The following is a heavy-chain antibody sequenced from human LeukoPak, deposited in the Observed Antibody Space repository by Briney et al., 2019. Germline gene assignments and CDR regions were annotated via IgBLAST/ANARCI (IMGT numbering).Heavy chain of an antibody. V-gene: IGHV3-21*01. D-gene: IGHD3-10*01. CDR3: ARDTTYYYGSGSYSDAFDI. CDR2: ISSSSSYI. Sequence: GGSLRLSCAASGFSFSDYEMNWVRQAPGKGLEWVSSISSSSSYIYYADSVKGRFTISRDNAKNSLYLQMNSLRAEDTAVYYCARDTTYYYGSGSYSDAFDIWGQGTMVTVSS. CDR1: GFSFSDYE. J-gene: IGHJ3*02.